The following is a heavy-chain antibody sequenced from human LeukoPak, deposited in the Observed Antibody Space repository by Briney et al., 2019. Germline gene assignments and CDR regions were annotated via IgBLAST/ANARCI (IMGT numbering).Heavy chain of an antibody. Sequence: PGGSLRLSCAASGFTVSSAYMSWVSQAPGKGLGWLLVIYSGGRTSYADSVKGRFTISRDNSKNTLYLQMNSLRAEDTAVYYCASYDFWSGFQSTMDVWGQGTTVTVSS. CDR3: ASYDFWSGFQSTMDV. CDR1: GFTVSSAY. J-gene: IGHJ6*02. V-gene: IGHV3-53*01. CDR2: IYSGGRT. D-gene: IGHD3-3*01.